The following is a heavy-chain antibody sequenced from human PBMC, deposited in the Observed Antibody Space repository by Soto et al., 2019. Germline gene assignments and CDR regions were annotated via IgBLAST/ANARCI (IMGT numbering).Heavy chain of an antibody. CDR3: TRDGRGLGRLSLFEY. J-gene: IGHJ4*02. CDR2: IYSGETT. D-gene: IGHD2-21*02. V-gene: IGHV3-53*01. CDR1: WFNVNSDY. Sequence: QPVGSLRLSCAASWFNVNSDYMNWVRQTPGKGLEWVASIYSGETTYYADSVRGRFTISSDKSKNTLYFQLSSLRIEDTAVYYCTRDGRGLGRLSLFEYWGQGVLVTVS.